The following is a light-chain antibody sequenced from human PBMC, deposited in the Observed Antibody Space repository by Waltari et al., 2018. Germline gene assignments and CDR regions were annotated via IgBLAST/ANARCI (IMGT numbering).Light chain of an antibody. V-gene: IGLV2-11*01. Sequence: QSALTQPRSVSGSPGQSVTISCTATISDVGGYTYVSWYQQHPGKAPNLLIYEVSKRPSGVPDRLSGSKSGNTASLTISGLQAEDEADYYCCSYAGRYTFVFGTGTKVTVL. CDR1: ISDVGGYTY. J-gene: IGLJ1*01. CDR2: EVS. CDR3: CSYAGRYTFV.